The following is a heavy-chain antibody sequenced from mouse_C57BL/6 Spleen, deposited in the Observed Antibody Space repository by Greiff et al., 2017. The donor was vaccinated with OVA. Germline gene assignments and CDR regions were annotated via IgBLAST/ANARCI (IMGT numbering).Heavy chain of an antibody. J-gene: IGHJ3*01. V-gene: IGHV5-4*03. D-gene: IGHD2-12*01. CDR1: GFTFSSYA. CDR2: ISDGGSYT. Sequence: EVKLVESGGGLVKPGGSLKLSCAASGFTFSSYAMSWVRQTPEKRLEWVATISDGGSYTYYPENVKGRFTISRDNAKNNLYLQMSHLKSEDTAMYYCARGLRWFAYWGQGTLVTVSA. CDR3: ARGLRWFAY.